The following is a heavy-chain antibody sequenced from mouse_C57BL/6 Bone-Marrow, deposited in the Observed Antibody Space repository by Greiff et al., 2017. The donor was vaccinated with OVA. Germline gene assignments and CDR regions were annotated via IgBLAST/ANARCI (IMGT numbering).Heavy chain of an antibody. CDR2: IDPANGNT. Sequence: EVQLQQSVAELVRPGASVKLSCTASGFNIKNTYMQWVKQSPQQGLEWIGRIDPANGNTKYAQKFQGKATITADTSSNTVYLQLSRLTSADTAIYFCFCSDYDDDSVAYWGQGTLVTVSS. V-gene: IGHV14-3*01. CDR1: GFNIKNTY. D-gene: IGHD2-4*01. J-gene: IGHJ4*01. CDR3: FCSDYDDDSVAY.